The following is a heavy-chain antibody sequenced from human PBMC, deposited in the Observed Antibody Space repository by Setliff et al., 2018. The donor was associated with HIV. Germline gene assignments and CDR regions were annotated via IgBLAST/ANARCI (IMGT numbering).Heavy chain of an antibody. Sequence: PGGSLRLSCAASGFNFSSHTMNWIRQAPGKGLEWVSSISSTGTYIYYADSMKGRFTISRDNAKNSLYLQMNSLRAEDTAMHYCAKDGQGYCSGGSCYPDYWGQGTLVTVSS. J-gene: IGHJ4*02. CDR1: GFNFSSHT. CDR3: AKDGQGYCSGGSCYPDY. V-gene: IGHV3-21*01. CDR2: ISSTGTYI. D-gene: IGHD2-15*01.